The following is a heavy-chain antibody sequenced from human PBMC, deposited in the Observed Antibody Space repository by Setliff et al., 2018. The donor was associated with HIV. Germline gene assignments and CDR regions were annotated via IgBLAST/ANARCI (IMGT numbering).Heavy chain of an antibody. D-gene: IGHD5-18*01. J-gene: IGHJ4*02. CDR1: GGSIINNF. CDR2: IYYSGNT. Sequence: SETLSLTCTVSGGSIINNFWSWIRLPPGKGLEYIGYIYYSGNTDYNPSLKSRVTISVDRSKNQFSLKLNSVTAADTAVYYCARSPGVDTNMAFDYWGQGTLVTVSS. V-gene: IGHV4-59*01. CDR3: ARSPGVDTNMAFDY.